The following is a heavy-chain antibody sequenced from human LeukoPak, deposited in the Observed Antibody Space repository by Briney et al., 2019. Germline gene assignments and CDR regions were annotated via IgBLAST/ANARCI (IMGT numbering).Heavy chain of an antibody. CDR3: ARHPSPRYDPYYDFWSGSASWYFDY. Sequence: PGESLKISCKGSGYSFTSYWIGWVRQMPGKGLEWMGIIYPGDSDTRYSPSFQGQVTISADKSISTAYLQWSSLKASDTAMYYCARHPSPRYDPYYDFWSGSASWYFDYWGQGTLVTVSS. V-gene: IGHV5-51*01. D-gene: IGHD3-3*01. CDR1: GYSFTSYW. CDR2: IYPGDSDT. J-gene: IGHJ4*02.